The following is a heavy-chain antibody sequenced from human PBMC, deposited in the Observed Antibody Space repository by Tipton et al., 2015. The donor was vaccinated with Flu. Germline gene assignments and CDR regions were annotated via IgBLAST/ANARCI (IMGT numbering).Heavy chain of an antibody. CDR2: ISNSDTTI. D-gene: IGHD3-16*01. CDR3: ARVWGYSYYFDY. Sequence: SLRLSCAASGFTFSNYYMHWVRQAPGKGLEWVSYISNSDTTIYYADSVKGRFTISRDNAKNSLYLQMYSLRADDTGVYYCARVWGYSYYFDYWGQGTLVTVSS. J-gene: IGHJ4*02. CDR1: GFTFSNYY. V-gene: IGHV3-48*03.